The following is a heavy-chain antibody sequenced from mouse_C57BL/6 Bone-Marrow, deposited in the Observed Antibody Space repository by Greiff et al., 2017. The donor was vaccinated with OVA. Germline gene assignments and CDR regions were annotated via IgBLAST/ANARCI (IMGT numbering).Heavy chain of an antibody. CDR3: AKTNYYGSRVFAY. J-gene: IGHJ3*01. CDR1: GFTFSDYG. V-gene: IGHV5-17*01. CDR2: ISSGSSTI. D-gene: IGHD1-1*01. Sequence: EVQLVESGGGLVKPGGSLKLSCAASGFTFSDYGMHWVRQAPEKGLEWVAYISSGSSTIYYADTVKGRFTISRDNAKNTLFLQMTSLRSEDTAMYYCAKTNYYGSRVFAYWGQGTLVTVSA.